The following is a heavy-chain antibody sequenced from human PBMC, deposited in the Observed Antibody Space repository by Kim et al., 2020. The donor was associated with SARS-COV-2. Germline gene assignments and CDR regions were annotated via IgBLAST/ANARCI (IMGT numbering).Heavy chain of an antibody. CDR1: GGSISSSSYY. CDR3: ARLRFGCSSTSRYDYYYYYGMDV. CDR2: IYYSGRT. V-gene: IGHV4-39*01. D-gene: IGHD2-2*01. Sequence: ETLSLTCTVSGGSISSSSYYWGWLRQPPGKGLEWIGSIYYSGRTYYNPPLKSRVTISVDTSKNQFSLKLSAVTAADTAVYYCARLRFGCSSTSRYDYYYYYGMDVWGQGTTVTVSS. J-gene: IGHJ6*02.